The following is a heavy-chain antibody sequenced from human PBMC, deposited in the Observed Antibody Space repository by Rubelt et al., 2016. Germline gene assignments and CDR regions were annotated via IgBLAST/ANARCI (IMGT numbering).Heavy chain of an antibody. CDR2: NPSGGST. D-gene: IGHD2-21*02. Sequence: NPSGGSTSYAQKFQGRATMTRDTSTSTVYMELRSLRSEDTAVYYCARDSVAYCGGDCYSYFDYWGQGTLVTVSS. CDR3: ARDSVAYCGGDCYSYFDY. J-gene: IGHJ4*02. V-gene: IGHV1-46*03.